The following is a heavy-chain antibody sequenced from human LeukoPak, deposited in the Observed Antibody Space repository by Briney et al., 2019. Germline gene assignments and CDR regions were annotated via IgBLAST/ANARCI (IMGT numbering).Heavy chain of an antibody. CDR1: GYTFTGYY. Sequence: ASVKVSCKASGYTFTGYYMHWVRQAPGQGLEWMGWINPNSGGTNYAQKFQGRVTMTRDTSISTAYMELSRLRSDDTAVYYCARINWELYYFDYRGQGTLVTVSS. J-gene: IGHJ4*02. D-gene: IGHD1-26*01. V-gene: IGHV1-2*02. CDR3: ARINWELYYFDY. CDR2: INPNSGGT.